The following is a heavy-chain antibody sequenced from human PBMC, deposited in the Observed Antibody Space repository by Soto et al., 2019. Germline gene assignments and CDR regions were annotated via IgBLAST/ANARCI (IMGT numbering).Heavy chain of an antibody. D-gene: IGHD1-26*01. J-gene: IGHJ4*02. CDR3: AKSPSGAPTFDY. CDR2: ISGSGRST. CDR1: GFTFSSYA. Sequence: EVQLLESGGGLVQPGGSLRLSCAASGFTFSSYAMSWVRQAPGKGLEWVAEISGSGRSTYKADSVKGRFTISRDNSNNTLYLQMNSLRAEDTAIYYCAKSPSGAPTFDYWGQGTLVTVSS. V-gene: IGHV3-23*01.